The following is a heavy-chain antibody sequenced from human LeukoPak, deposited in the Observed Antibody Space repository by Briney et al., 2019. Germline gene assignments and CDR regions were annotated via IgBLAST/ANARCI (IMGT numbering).Heavy chain of an antibody. D-gene: IGHD3-9*01. CDR1: GGSISSSSYY. CDR3: ARQYYDILTGYSRGAFDI. Sequence: SETLSLTCTVSGGSISSSSYYWGWIRQPPGKGLEGIGSIYYSGSTYYNPALKSRVTISVDTSKNQFSLKLRSVPAADTAVYYCARQYYDILTGYSRGAFDIWGQGTMVTVSP. V-gene: IGHV4-39*01. J-gene: IGHJ3*02. CDR2: IYYSGST.